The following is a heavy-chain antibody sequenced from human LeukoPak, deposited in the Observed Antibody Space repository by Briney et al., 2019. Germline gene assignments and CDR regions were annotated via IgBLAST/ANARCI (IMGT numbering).Heavy chain of an antibody. CDR1: GFTFSSYS. Sequence: GGSLRLSCAASGFTFSSYSMNWVRQAPGKGLEWVSSISSSSSYIYYADSVKGRFTISRDNAKNSLYLQMNSLRVEDTAVYYCARDPDHGAVDYWGQGTLVTVSS. D-gene: IGHD3-16*01. CDR3: ARDPDHGAVDY. J-gene: IGHJ4*02. CDR2: ISSSSSYI. V-gene: IGHV3-21*01.